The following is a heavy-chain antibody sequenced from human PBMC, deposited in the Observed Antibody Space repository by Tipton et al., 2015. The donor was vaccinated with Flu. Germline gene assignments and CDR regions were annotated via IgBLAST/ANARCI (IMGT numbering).Heavy chain of an antibody. CDR2: IYTSGNT. D-gene: IGHD6-19*01. CDR1: GGSLSGYY. Sequence: TLSLPCNVSGGSLSGYYWSWIRRPAGKGLEWIGRIYTSGNTNYSPTLKSRVTMSVDTSKNQFSLKLSSMTAADTAVYYCARGQGNSGWRYFDYWCQGTLVTVSS. V-gene: IGHV4-4*07. J-gene: IGHJ4*02. CDR3: ARGQGNSGWRYFDY.